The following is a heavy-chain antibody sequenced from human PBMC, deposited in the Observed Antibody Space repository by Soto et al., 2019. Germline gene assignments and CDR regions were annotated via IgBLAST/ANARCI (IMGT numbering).Heavy chain of an antibody. CDR1: GGTFSSYS. CDR3: ARDGGRHSGGIDY. J-gene: IGHJ4*02. V-gene: IGHV1-69*01. CDR2: IIPIFGTA. D-gene: IGHD1-26*01. Sequence: QVQLVQSGAEVKKPGSSVKVSCKASGGTFSSYSINWVRQAPGQGLEWMGEIIPIFGTANYAQKFQGRVTITADESTSTAYVELSSLRSADTAVYYCARDGGRHSGGIDYWDQGTLVTVSS.